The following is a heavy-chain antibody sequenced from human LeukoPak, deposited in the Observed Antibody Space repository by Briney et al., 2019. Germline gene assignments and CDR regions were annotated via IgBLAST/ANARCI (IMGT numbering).Heavy chain of an antibody. J-gene: IGHJ4*02. V-gene: IGHV3-30*04. CDR3: ARGIAVRSFDY. Sequence: PGRSLRLSCAASGFTFSSYAMHWVRQAPGKGLEWVAVISYDGSNKYYADSVEGRFTISRDNSKNTLYLQMNSLRAEDTAVYYCARGIAVRSFDYWGQGTLVTVSS. CDR1: GFTFSSYA. CDR2: ISYDGSNK. D-gene: IGHD6-19*01.